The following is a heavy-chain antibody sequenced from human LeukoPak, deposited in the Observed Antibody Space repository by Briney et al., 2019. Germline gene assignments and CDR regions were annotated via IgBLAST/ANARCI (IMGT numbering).Heavy chain of an antibody. V-gene: IGHV4-59*08. J-gene: IGHJ4*02. CDR3: ARLISGVGYFDY. D-gene: IGHD3-10*01. CDR2: IYYSGST. Sequence: SETLSLTCTASGGSLSSYYRSWIRQPPGKGLEWIGYIYYSGSTNYNPSLKSRVTISVDTSKNQFSLKLTSVIAADTAVYDCARLISGVGYFDYWGQGILVTVSS. CDR1: GGSLSSYY.